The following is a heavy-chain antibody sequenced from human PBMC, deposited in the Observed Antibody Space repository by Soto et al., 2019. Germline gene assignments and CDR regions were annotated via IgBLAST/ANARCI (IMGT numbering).Heavy chain of an antibody. J-gene: IGHJ5*02. CDR3: ARHLVVATTTYNWFDV. V-gene: IGHV4-39*01. D-gene: IGHD2-15*01. CDR2: LFYRVTA. Sequence: SETLSLTCTVSGDSISRSDYYWGWIRHLPGKGLEWMGSLFYRVTAYYNPSPRSRVTMFIDSSKDHFSLKLTSVTAADTAVYYCARHLVVATTTYNWFDVWGQGALVTVSS. CDR1: GDSISRSDYY.